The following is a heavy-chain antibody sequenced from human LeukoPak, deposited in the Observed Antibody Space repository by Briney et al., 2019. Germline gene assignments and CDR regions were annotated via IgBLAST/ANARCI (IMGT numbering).Heavy chain of an antibody. CDR1: GYTFTGYY. CDR2: INPNSGGT. J-gene: IGHJ4*02. Sequence: ASVKVSCKASGYTFTGYYMHWVRQAPGQGLEWMGWINPNSGGTNYAQKFQGRVTMTRDTSTSTAYMELRSLRSDDTAVYYCARDQPLELYYYDSSGYYGIDYWGQGTLVTVSS. D-gene: IGHD3-22*01. CDR3: ARDQPLELYYYDSSGYYGIDY. V-gene: IGHV1-2*02.